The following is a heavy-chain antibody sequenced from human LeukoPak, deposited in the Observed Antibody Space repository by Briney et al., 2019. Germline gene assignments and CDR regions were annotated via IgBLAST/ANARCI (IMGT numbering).Heavy chain of an antibody. D-gene: IGHD3-22*01. V-gene: IGHV3-30*18. CDR1: GFTFSSYG. CDR3: ANNYYDSSGFDY. Sequence: GGSLRLSCAASGFTFSSYGMHWVRQAPGKRLEWVAVISYDGSNKYYADSVKGRFTISRDNSKNTLYLQMNSLRAEDTAVYYCANNYYDSSGFDYWGQGTLVTVSS. J-gene: IGHJ4*02. CDR2: ISYDGSNK.